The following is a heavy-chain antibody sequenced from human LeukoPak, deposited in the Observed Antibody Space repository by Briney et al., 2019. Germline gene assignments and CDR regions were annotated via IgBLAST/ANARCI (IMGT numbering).Heavy chain of an antibody. D-gene: IGHD3-3*01. J-gene: IGHJ4*02. V-gene: IGHV3-23*01. CDR1: GLTFSSYA. CDR3: AKVGFSEMEWLLYSDH. CDR2: MSGSSGHT. Sequence: GWSLRLSCEASGLTFSSYAMSWGRHAPGKMLEWVSAMSGSSGHTYYADSVKRRFTISRDNSKNTLYLQMNSLRAEDTDVYYCAKVGFSEMEWLLYSDHWGQGTLVTVSS.